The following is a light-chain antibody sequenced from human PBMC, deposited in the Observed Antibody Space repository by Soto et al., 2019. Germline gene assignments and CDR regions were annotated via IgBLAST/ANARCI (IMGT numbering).Light chain of an antibody. CDR2: AAS. J-gene: IGKJ1*01. Sequence: DIQMTQSPSSLSASAGDRVTITCRASQSISRYLNWYQQKPGKAPKLLIYAASSLQSGVPSRFSGSGSGTEFTLTISSLQPDDFATYYCQQYNSYSFGQGTKVDTK. V-gene: IGKV1-39*01. CDR3: QQYNSYS. CDR1: QSISRY.